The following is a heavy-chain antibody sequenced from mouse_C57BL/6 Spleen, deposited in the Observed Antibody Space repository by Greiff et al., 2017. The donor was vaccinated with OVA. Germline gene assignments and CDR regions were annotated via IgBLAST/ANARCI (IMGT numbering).Heavy chain of an antibody. CDR3: ARCYYYDSRYDGAY. Sequence: VQLQQSGAELVKPGASVKISCKASGYAFSSYWMNWVKQRPGKGLEWIGQIYPGDGDTNYNGKFKGKATLTADKSSSTAYMQLSSLTSEDAAVYFCARCYYYDSRYDGAYWGQGTLVTVSA. V-gene: IGHV1-80*01. CDR2: IYPGDGDT. CDR1: GYAFSSYW. D-gene: IGHD1-1*01. J-gene: IGHJ3*01.